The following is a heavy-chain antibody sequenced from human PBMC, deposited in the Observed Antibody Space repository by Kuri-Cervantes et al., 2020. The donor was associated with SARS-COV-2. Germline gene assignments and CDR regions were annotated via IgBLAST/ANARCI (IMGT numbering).Heavy chain of an antibody. CDR1: GYTFTSYA. J-gene: IGHJ6*02. CDR3: ATPDCTNGVCYSHYYYYGMDV. Sequence: ASVKVSCKASGYTFTSYAMHWVRQAPGQRLEWMGWINAGNGNTKYSQKFQGRVTITRDTSASTAYMELSSLRSDDTAVYYCATPDCTNGVCYSHYYYYGMDVWGQGTTVTVSS. CDR2: INAGNGNT. V-gene: IGHV1-3*01. D-gene: IGHD2-8*01.